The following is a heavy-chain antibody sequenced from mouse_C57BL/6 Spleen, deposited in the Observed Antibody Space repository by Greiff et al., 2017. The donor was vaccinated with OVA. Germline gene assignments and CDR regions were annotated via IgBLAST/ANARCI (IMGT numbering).Heavy chain of an antibody. D-gene: IGHD2-5*01. CDR2: IDPSDSYT. Sequence: QVQLQQPGAELVMPGASVKLSCKASGYTFTSYWMHWVKQRPGQGLEWIGEIDPSDSYTNYNQKFKGKSTLTVDKSSSTAYMQLSSLTSEDSAVYYCARSPYSNYERGDYWGQGTTLTVSS. V-gene: IGHV1-69*01. CDR1: GYTFTSYW. J-gene: IGHJ2*01. CDR3: ARSPYSNYERGDY.